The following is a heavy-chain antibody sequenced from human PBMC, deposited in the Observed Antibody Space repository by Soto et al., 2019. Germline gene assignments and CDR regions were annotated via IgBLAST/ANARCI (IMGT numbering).Heavy chain of an antibody. D-gene: IGHD4-17*01. CDR1: GGSISSGGYS. Sequence: QLQLQESGSGLVKPSQTLSLTCAVSGGSISSGGYSWSWIRQPPGKGLEWIGYIYHSGSTYYNPSLKSRVTISVDRSKNQFSLKLSSVTAADTAVYYCARVNGDSTHNYYYGMDVWGQGTTVTVSS. V-gene: IGHV4-30-2*01. CDR3: ARVNGDSTHNYYYGMDV. J-gene: IGHJ6*02. CDR2: IYHSGST.